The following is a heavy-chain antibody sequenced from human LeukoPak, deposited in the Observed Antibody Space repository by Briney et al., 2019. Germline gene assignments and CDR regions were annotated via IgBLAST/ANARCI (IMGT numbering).Heavy chain of an antibody. CDR3: ARDLKGGIVLMVYAPDY. CDR2: MNPNSGNT. V-gene: IGHV1-8*01. J-gene: IGHJ4*02. Sequence: ASVKVSCKASGYTFTSYDINWVRQAPGQGLEWMGWMNPNSGNTGYAQKFQGRVTMTRNTSISTAYMELISLRAEDTAVYYCARDLKGGIVLMVYAPDYWGQGTLVTVSS. D-gene: IGHD2-8*01. CDR1: GYTFTSYD.